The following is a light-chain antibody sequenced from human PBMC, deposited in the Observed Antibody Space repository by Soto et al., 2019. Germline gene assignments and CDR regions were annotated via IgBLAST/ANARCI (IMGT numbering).Light chain of an antibody. CDR3: QQRSTWPPFT. Sequence: EIVLTQSPATLSLSPGERATLSCRASQSVSSYLAWYQQKPGQAPRLLIYDASNRATGIPARFSGSGSGTEFTLTISSLEPEDFAVYYCQQRSTWPPFTFGPGTKV. J-gene: IGKJ3*01. V-gene: IGKV3-11*01. CDR1: QSVSSY. CDR2: DAS.